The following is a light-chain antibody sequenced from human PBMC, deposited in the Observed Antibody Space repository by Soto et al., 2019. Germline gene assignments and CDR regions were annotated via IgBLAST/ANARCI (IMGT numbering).Light chain of an antibody. CDR3: QQFSSYPLT. V-gene: IGKV3-20*01. Sequence: EFVLTQSPGTLSLSPGERATLSCRASQTVRNNYLAWYQQKSGQAPRLLIYDASSRATGIPDRFSGGGSGTDFTLTISRLEPKDFAVYYCQQFSSYPLTFGGGTKVDIK. CDR2: DAS. CDR1: QTVRNNY. J-gene: IGKJ4*01.